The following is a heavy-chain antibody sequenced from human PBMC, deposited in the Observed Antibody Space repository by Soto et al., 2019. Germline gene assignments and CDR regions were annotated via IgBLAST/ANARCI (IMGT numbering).Heavy chain of an antibody. CDR1: GFTFNDYA. D-gene: IGHD2-15*01. CDR3: ARDHWDCSGGGCNPHQLNFFAMDV. V-gene: IGHV3-30*03. J-gene: IGHJ6*02. Sequence: QVHLVESGGGGVQPGRSKRLSCVVSGFTFNDYAIHWVRQAPGKGLEWVAVISFDENNKFYADSVKGRFTISRDRSKTTAYLQMNNLRDEETVVYYCARDHWDCSGGGCNPHQLNFFAMDVWGQGTTVTVSS. CDR2: ISFDENNK.